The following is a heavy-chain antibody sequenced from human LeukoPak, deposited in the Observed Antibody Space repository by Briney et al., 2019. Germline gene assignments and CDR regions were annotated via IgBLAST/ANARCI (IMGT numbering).Heavy chain of an antibody. D-gene: IGHD1-14*01. CDR2: FFSTGRT. V-gene: IGHV4-39*01. J-gene: IGHJ4*02. Sequence: SETLSLTCNVSGGSVSSSNHHWAWIRQSPGMGLEWVGTFFSTGRTSQNPDPSLKGRVTLSVVTSRNQFSLQLRSLTAADTAIFYRASHPGSSPHWYPFENWGQGNLVNVS. CDR1: GGSVSSSNHH. CDR3: ASHPGSSPHWYPFEN.